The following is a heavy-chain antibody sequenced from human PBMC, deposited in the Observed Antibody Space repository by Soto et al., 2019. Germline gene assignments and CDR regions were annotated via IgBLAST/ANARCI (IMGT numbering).Heavy chain of an antibody. CDR2: FDPEDGET. CDR3: ATEYRNPSYYYYGMDL. CDR1: GYTLTELS. J-gene: IGHJ6*02. V-gene: IGHV1-24*01. D-gene: IGHD1-1*01. Sequence: ASVKVSCKVSGYTLTELSMHWVRQAPGKGLEWMGGFDPEDGETIYAQKFQGRVTMTEDTSTDTAYMELSSLRSEDTAVYYCATEYRNPSYYYYGMDLWGQGTTVTVPS.